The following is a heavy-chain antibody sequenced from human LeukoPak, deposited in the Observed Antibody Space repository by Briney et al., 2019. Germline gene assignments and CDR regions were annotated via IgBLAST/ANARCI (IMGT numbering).Heavy chain of an antibody. CDR3: ARDPLYSGYDGPRLDDAFDI. CDR1: GYTFTSYY. D-gene: IGHD5-12*01. J-gene: IGHJ3*02. V-gene: IGHV1-46*01. Sequence: ASVKVSCKASGYTFTSYYMHWVRQAPGQGLEWMGIINPSGGSTSYAQKFQGRVTMTRDTSTSTVYMELSSLRSEDAAVYYCARDPLYSGYDGPRLDDAFDIWGQGTMVTVSS. CDR2: INPSGGST.